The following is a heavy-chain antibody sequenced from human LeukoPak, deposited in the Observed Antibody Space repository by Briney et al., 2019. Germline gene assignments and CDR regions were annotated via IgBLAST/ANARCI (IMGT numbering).Heavy chain of an antibody. V-gene: IGHV4-59*01. CDR2: IYYSGNI. J-gene: IGHJ6*03. CDR3: ARDDYSSYIYYYYYMDV. Sequence: SETLSLTCTVSGGPISSYYWSWIRQPPGKGLEWIGYIYYSGNINYNPSLKSRVAISVDRSKSQLSLKLSSVTAADTAEYYCARDDYSSYIYYYYYMDVWGKGTKVTVSS. CDR1: GGPISSYY. D-gene: IGHD4-11*01.